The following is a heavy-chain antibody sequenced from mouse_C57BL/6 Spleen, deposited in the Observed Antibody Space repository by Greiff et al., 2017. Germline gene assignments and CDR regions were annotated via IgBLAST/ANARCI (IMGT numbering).Heavy chain of an antibody. Sequence: EVKVVESGGGLVKPGGSLKLSCAASGFTFSSYTMSWVRQTPEKRLEWVATISGGGGNTYYPDSVKGRFTISRDNAKNTLYLQMSSLRSEDTALYYCARFYGNYPFAYWGQGTLVTVSA. V-gene: IGHV5-9*01. CDR2: ISGGGGNT. CDR1: GFTFSSYT. CDR3: ARFYGNYPFAY. D-gene: IGHD2-1*01. J-gene: IGHJ3*01.